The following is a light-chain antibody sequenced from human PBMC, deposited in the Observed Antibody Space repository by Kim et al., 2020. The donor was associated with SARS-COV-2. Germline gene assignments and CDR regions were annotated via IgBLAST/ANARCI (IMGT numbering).Light chain of an antibody. Sequence: VDLGQTARITCGGNNIGSKNVHWYQQKPGQAPVLVIYRDSNRPSGIPERFSGSNSGNTATLTISRAQAGDEADYYCQVWDSSPRVFGGGTQLTVL. J-gene: IGLJ2*01. CDR2: RDS. V-gene: IGLV3-9*01. CDR1: NIGSKN. CDR3: QVWDSSPRV.